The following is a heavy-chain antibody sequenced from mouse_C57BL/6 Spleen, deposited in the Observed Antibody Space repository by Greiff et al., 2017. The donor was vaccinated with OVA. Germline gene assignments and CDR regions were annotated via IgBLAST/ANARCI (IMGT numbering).Heavy chain of an antibody. CDR1: GYAFSSYW. CDR2: IYPGDGDT. CDR3: ARQDDGYYPFDY. Sequence: VQLQQSGAELVKPGASVKISCKASGYAFSSYWMNWVKQRPGKGLEWIGQIYPGDGDTNYNGKFKGKATLTAAKSSSTAYMQLSSLTSEDSAVYVCARQDDGYYPFDYWGQGTTLTVSS. D-gene: IGHD2-3*01. J-gene: IGHJ2*01. V-gene: IGHV1-80*01.